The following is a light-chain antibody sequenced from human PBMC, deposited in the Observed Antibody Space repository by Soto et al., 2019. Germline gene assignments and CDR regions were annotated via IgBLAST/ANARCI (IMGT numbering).Light chain of an antibody. J-gene: IGLJ2*01. Sequence: QSVLTQPPSVSAAPGQRVTISCTGSSSNIGAGYDVHWYQQLPRTAPKLLIYGNSNRPSGVPDRFSGSKSGTSASLAITGLQAEDEADYYCQSYDSSLSGYVVFGGGTKLTVL. CDR3: QSYDSSLSGYVV. V-gene: IGLV1-40*01. CDR1: SSNIGAGYD. CDR2: GNS.